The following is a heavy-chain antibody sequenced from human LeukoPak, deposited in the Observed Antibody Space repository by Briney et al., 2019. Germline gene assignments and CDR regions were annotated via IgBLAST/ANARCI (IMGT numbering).Heavy chain of an antibody. CDR3: ARDADSSSWYRGYFDY. D-gene: IGHD6-13*01. J-gene: IGHJ4*02. Sequence: PGRSLRLSCAASGFTFSSYAMHWVRQAPGKGLEWVAVISYDGSNKYYADSVKGRFTISRDNSKNTLYLQMNSLRSEDTAVYYCARDADSSSWYRGYFDYWGQGTLVTVS. V-gene: IGHV3-30*04. CDR1: GFTFSSYA. CDR2: ISYDGSNK.